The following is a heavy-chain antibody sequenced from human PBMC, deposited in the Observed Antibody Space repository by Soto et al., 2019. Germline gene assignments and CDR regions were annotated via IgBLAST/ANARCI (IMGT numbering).Heavy chain of an antibody. V-gene: IGHV3-15*01. CDR1: GFTFSNAW. J-gene: IGHJ6*02. CDR3: TTDPNTNVLIWFGDLAYGMDV. D-gene: IGHD3-10*01. CDR2: IKSKTDGGTT. Sequence: RLSCAASGFTFSNAWMSWVRQAPGKGLEWVGRIKSKTDGGTTDYAAPVKGRFTISRDDSKNTLYLQMNSLKTEDTAVYYCTTDPNTNVLIWFGDLAYGMDVWGPGTPVTVYS.